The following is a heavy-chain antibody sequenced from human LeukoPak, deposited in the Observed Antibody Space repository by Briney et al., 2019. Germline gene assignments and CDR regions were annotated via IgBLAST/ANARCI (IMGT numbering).Heavy chain of an antibody. V-gene: IGHV3-7*01. Sequence: GGSLRVSCAASGITFSSYWMSWVRQAPGKGLEWVANIKQDGSEKYYVDSVKGRFTISRDNAKNSLYLQMNSLRAEDTAVYYCARAHSGSYFNWFDPWGQGTLVTVSS. CDR3: ARAHSGSYFNWFDP. D-gene: IGHD1-26*01. CDR1: GITFSSYW. CDR2: IKQDGSEK. J-gene: IGHJ5*02.